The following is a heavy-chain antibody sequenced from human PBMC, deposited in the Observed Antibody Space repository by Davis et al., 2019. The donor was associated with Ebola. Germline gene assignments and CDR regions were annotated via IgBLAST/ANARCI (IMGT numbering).Heavy chain of an antibody. D-gene: IGHD3-9*01. CDR1: GGSFSGYY. J-gene: IGHJ4*02. V-gene: IGHV4-34*01. Sequence: SETLSLTCAVYGGSFSGYYWSWIRQPPGKGLEWIGEINHSGSTNYNPSLKSRVTISVDTSKNQFSLKLRSVTAADTAVYYCARRMLRYFDRLGFGYWGQGNLVTVSS. CDR2: INHSGST. CDR3: ARRMLRYFDRLGFGY.